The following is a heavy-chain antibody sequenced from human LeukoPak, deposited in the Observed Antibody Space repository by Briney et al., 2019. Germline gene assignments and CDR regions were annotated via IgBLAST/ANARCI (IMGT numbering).Heavy chain of an antibody. CDR1: GFTFSSYA. V-gene: IGHV3-23*03. J-gene: IGHJ4*02. Sequence: GGSLRLSCAASGFTFSSYAMSWLRQAPGKTREWVSLIKTDSSGTYSADTVRGRFIVSRDNSNNMLYLKMNRLTADDTAVYDCAKDPRDYGDYGPFDYWGQGTLVTVSS. CDR3: AKDPRDYGDYGPFDY. CDR2: IKTDSSGT. D-gene: IGHD4-17*01.